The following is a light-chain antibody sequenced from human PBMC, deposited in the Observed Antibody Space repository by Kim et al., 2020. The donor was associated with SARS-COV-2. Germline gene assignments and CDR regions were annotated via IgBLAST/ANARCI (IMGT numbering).Light chain of an antibody. V-gene: IGKV3-11*01. Sequence: LSPGAGATLSCRASQSVRSYLGWYRQKPGQAPRLLIYDTSNRAPGIPARFSGSGSGTDFTLTISSLEPEDFAIYYCQQRSGWPLTFGGGTKVDIK. CDR3: QQRSGWPLT. CDR2: DTS. J-gene: IGKJ4*01. CDR1: QSVRSY.